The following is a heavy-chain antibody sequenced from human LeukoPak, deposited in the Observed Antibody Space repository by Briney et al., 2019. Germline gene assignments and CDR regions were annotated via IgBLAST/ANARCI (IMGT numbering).Heavy chain of an antibody. J-gene: IGHJ3*02. V-gene: IGHV1-3*01. CDR3: ARVRALGGYSYGYNAFDI. D-gene: IGHD5-18*01. CDR1: GYTFTSYA. Sequence: ASVKVSCKASGYTFTSYAMNWVRQAPGQRLEWMGWINAGNGNTKYSQKFQGRVTITRDTSASTAYMELSSLRSEDTAVYYCARVRALGGYSYGYNAFDIWGQGTMVTVSS. CDR2: INAGNGNT.